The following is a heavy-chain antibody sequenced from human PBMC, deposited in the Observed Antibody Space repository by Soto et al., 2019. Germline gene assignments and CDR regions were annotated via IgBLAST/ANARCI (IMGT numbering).Heavy chain of an antibody. D-gene: IGHD2-8*01. Sequence: PGGSLRLSCAASGFTFSSYAMSWVRQAPGKGLEWVSAISGSGGSTYYADSVKGRFTISRDNSKSTLYLQINSLRAEDTAVYYCAKTRGAMIYAISVYSMDVWGQGTTVTVSS. CDR2: ISGSGGST. V-gene: IGHV3-23*01. CDR1: GFTFSSYA. J-gene: IGHJ6*02. CDR3: AKTRGAMIYAISVYSMDV.